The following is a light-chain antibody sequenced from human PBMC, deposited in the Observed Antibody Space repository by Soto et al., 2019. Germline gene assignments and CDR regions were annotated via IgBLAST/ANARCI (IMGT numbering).Light chain of an antibody. CDR1: QSISSW. CDR3: QQYNSDPWT. V-gene: IGKV1-5*01. J-gene: IGKJ1*01. CDR2: DAS. Sequence: DIQMTQSPSTLSASVGDRVTITCRASQSISSWLAWYQQKPGKAPKLLIYDASSLESGVPSRFSGSGSGTEFTLTISSLQPDDFATYYCQQYNSDPWTFGQGTRWIS.